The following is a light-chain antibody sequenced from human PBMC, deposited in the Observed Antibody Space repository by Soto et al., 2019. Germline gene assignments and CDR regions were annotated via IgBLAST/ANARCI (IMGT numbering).Light chain of an antibody. CDR2: GTF. CDR1: QSVNSN. Sequence: EIMMTQSPASLSMSPGERATLSCRASQSVNSNLAWYQQKPGQAPRLLIYGTFIRATGIPARFSGSGSETAFTLTISSLQSEDFALYYCQQYNNWRTFGQGTKVDIK. CDR3: QQYNNWRT. J-gene: IGKJ1*01. V-gene: IGKV3-15*01.